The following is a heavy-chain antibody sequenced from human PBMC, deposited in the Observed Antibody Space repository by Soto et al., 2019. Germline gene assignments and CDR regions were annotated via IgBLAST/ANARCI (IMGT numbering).Heavy chain of an antibody. V-gene: IGHV4-31*03. CDR1: GGSISSGGYY. J-gene: IGHJ4*02. Sequence: QVQLQESGPGLVKPSQTLSLPCTVSGGSISSGGYYWSWIRQHPGKGLEWIGYIYYSGSTYYNPSLKSRVTISVDTSKNQFSLKLGSVTAADTAVYYCARYVDTAMVAVRGSFDYWGQGTLVTVSS. CDR3: ARYVDTAMVAVRGSFDY. CDR2: IYYSGST. D-gene: IGHD5-18*01.